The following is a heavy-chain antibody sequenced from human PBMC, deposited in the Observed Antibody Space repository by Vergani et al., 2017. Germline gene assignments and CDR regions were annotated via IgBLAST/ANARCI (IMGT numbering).Heavy chain of an antibody. CDR3: AREEGDFYYYDSSGYYGNWFDP. V-gene: IGHV1-8*01. CDR2: MNPNSGNT. Sequence: QVQLVQSGAEVKKPGASVKVSCKASGYTFTSYDINWVRQATGQGLEWMGWMNPNSGNTGYAQKFQGRVTMTRNTSISTAYMELSSLRSEDTAVYYCAREEGDFYYYDSSGYYGNWFDPWGQGTLVTVSS. D-gene: IGHD3-22*01. J-gene: IGHJ5*02. CDR1: GYTFTSYD.